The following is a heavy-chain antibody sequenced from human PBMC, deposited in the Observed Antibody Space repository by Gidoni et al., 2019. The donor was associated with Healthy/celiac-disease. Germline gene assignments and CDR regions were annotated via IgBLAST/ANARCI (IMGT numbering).Heavy chain of an antibody. J-gene: IGHJ5*02. CDR2: IFSNDEK. Sequence: QVTLKESGPVLVKPTETLTLTCTVSGFSLSNARMGVSWIRQPPGKALEWLAHIFSNDEKSYSTSLKSRLTISKDTSKSQVVLTMTNMDPVDTATYYCARINVRGSSTETILNWFDPWGQGTLVTVSS. V-gene: IGHV2-26*01. CDR3: ARINVRGSSTETILNWFDP. D-gene: IGHD2-2*01. CDR1: GFSLSNARMG.